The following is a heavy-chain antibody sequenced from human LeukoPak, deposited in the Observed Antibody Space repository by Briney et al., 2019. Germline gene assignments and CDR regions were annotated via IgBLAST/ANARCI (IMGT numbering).Heavy chain of an antibody. CDR1: GFTFSSYA. J-gene: IGHJ4*02. V-gene: IGHV3-23*01. Sequence: GGSLRLSCAASGFTFSSYAMSWVRQAPGKGLEWVSATSGSGGSTYYADSVKGRFTISRDNSKNTLYLQMNSLRAEDTAVYYCAKEGYDSSGYYYGVYWGQGTLVTVSS. CDR2: TSGSGGST. D-gene: IGHD3-22*01. CDR3: AKEGYDSSGYYYGVY.